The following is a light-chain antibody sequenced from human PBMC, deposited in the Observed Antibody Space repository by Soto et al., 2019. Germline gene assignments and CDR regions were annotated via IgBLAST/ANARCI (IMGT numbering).Light chain of an antibody. V-gene: IGLV2-14*03. CDR3: NSYTSNNTYV. CDR1: SSDVGAFNY. Sequence: QSVLTQPASVSGSPVQAITISCSGTSSDVGAFNYVSWYQQHPGKATKLMIYDVSNRPSGVSNRFSGSKSGNTASLTISGLRAEDEADYYCNSYTSNNTYVFGTGTKVTVL. J-gene: IGLJ1*01. CDR2: DVS.